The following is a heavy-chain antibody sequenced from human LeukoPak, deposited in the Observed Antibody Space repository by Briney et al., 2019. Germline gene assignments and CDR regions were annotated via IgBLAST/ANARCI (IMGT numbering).Heavy chain of an antibody. D-gene: IGHD3-22*01. V-gene: IGHV4-34*01. CDR1: GGSFSGYY. Sequence: SETLSLTCAVYGGSFSGYYWSWIRQPPGKGLEWIGEINHSGSTNYNPSLKSRVTISVDTSKNQFSLKLSSVTAADTAVYYCARVFKGSSGLRFDYWGQGTLVTVSS. J-gene: IGHJ4*02. CDR2: INHSGST. CDR3: ARVFKGSSGLRFDY.